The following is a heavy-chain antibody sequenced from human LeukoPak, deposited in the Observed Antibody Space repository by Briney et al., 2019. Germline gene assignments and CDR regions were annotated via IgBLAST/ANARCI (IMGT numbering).Heavy chain of an antibody. J-gene: IGHJ4*02. CDR3: AREEGKYQLLFFDY. V-gene: IGHV1-2*02. D-gene: IGHD2-2*01. Sequence: ASVKVSCKASGYTFTGYYMHWVRQAPGQGLEWMGWINPNSGGTNYAQKFQGRVTMTRDKSISTANMELSRLRSDDTAVYCCAREEGKYQLLFFDYWGQGTLVTVSS. CDR2: INPNSGGT. CDR1: GYTFTGYY.